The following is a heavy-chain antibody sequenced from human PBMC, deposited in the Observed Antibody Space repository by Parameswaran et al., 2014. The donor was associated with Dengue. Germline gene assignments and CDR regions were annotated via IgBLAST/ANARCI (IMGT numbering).Heavy chain of an antibody. D-gene: IGHD3-9*01. CDR3: ARDILTGYYRPPLDY. CDR2: ISAYNGNT. Sequence: WVRQAPGQGLEWMGWISAYNGNTNYAQKLQGRVTMTTDTSTSTAYMELRSLRSDDTAVYYCARDILTGYYRPPLDYWGQGTLVTVSS. J-gene: IGHJ4*02. V-gene: IGHV1-18*01.